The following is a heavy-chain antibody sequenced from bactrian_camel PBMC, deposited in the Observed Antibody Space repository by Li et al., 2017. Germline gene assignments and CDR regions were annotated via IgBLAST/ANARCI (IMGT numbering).Heavy chain of an antibody. CDR2: IFNDGSTP. Sequence: QVQLVESGGGSVQPGGSLRLSCVASGLPFRRYYWTWVRQAPGKGLEWVSSIFNDGSTPYYADSVKGRFTISQDDSKNTLSLQMNSLKPEDTGRYYCGRGFSKGSGVNCQYNLSGGGTQVTVS. CDR1: GLPFRRYY. J-gene: IGHJ4*01. D-gene: IGHD3*01. V-gene: IGHV3-2*01.